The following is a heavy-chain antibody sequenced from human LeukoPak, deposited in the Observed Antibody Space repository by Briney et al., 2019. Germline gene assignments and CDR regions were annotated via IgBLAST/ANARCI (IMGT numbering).Heavy chain of an antibody. CDR3: ARSLTTLTYEGY. D-gene: IGHD1-1*01. Sequence: GGSLRLSCAASGFTFSSYAMSWARQAPGKGLEWVSSINSGSTYTYYTESVKGRFTVSRDNAKNSLFLQMNSLRAEDTAIYYCARSLTTLTYEGYWGQGTLVTVSS. CDR1: GFTFSSYA. V-gene: IGHV3-21*01. J-gene: IGHJ4*02. CDR2: INSGSTYT.